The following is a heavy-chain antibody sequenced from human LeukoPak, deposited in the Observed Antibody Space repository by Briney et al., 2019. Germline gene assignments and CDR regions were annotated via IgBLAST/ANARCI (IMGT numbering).Heavy chain of an antibody. CDR1: GFTFSSYW. D-gene: IGHD6-19*01. J-gene: IGHJ4*02. V-gene: IGHV3-7*01. Sequence: PGGSLRLSCAASGFTFSSYWMSWVRQAPGKGLEWVANIKQDGSEKYYVDSVKGRFTISRDNAKNSLYLQMNSLRAEDTAVYYCARSLRPTSRIAVAGGFDYWGQGTLVTVSS. CDR3: ARSLRPTSRIAVAGGFDY. CDR2: IKQDGSEK.